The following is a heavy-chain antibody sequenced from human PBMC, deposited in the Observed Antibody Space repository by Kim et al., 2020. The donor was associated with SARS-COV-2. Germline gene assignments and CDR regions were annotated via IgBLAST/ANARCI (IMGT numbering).Heavy chain of an antibody. CDR3: ARKFSTGNYPLDY. D-gene: IGHD3-9*01. Sequence: GGSLRLSCAASGFTFSNFPMNWVRQAPGKGPEWLSGVTGSGDYADYADSVKGRFAISRDNSKNTLYLQMNSLRAEDMAVYYCARKFSTGNYPLDYWGQGTPVTVSS. CDR1: GFTFSNFP. CDR2: VTGSGDYA. V-gene: IGHV3-23*01. J-gene: IGHJ4*02.